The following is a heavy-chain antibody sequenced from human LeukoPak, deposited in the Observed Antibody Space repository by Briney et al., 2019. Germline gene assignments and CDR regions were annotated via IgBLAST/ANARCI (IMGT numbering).Heavy chain of an antibody. CDR2: ISSSTYI. Sequence: GGSLRLSCAASGFTFSSYSMNWVRQAPGKGLEWVSSISSSTYIYHADSVKGRFTIYRDNAKNSLYLHMKSLRTEDTAVYYCARGHGPGIAVTICDSWGQGTLVTVSS. D-gene: IGHD6-19*01. CDR1: GFTFSSYS. CDR3: ARGHGPGIAVTICDS. J-gene: IGHJ4*02. V-gene: IGHV3-21*06.